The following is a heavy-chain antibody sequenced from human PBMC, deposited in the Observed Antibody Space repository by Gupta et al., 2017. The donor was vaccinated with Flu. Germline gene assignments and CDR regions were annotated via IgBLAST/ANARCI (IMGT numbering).Heavy chain of an antibody. CDR2: INHSGST. CDR1: GGSFSGYY. V-gene: IGHV4-34*01. CDR3: ARGPIEMATSY. Sequence: QVQLQQWGAGLLKPSETLSLTCAVYGGSFSGYYWSWIRQPPGKGLEWIGEINHSGSTNYNPSLKSRVTISVDTSKNQFSLKLSSVTAADTAVYYCARGPIEMATSYWGQGTLVTVSS. J-gene: IGHJ4*02. D-gene: IGHD5-24*01.